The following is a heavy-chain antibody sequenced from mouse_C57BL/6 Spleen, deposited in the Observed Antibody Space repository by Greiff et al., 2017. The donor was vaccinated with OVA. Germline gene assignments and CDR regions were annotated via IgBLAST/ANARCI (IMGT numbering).Heavy chain of an antibody. V-gene: IGHV1-76*01. CDR3: ARLLYYGSYYAMDY. D-gene: IGHD2-2*01. J-gene: IGHJ4*01. Sequence: VQLQQSGAELVRPGASVKLSCKASGYTFTDYYINWVKQRPGQGLEWIARIYPGSGNTYYNEKFKGKATLTAEKSSSTAYMQLSSLTSEDSAVYFCARLLYYGSYYAMDYWGQGTSVTVSS. CDR2: IYPGSGNT. CDR1: GYTFTDYY.